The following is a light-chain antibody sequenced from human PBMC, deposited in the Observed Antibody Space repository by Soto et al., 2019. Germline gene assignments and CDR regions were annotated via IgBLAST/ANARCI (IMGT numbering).Light chain of an antibody. CDR2: AAS. CDR3: QQSYSTPPGT. Sequence: DIQMTQSPSSLSASVGDRVTITCRASQSISRYLNWYQQKPGKAPKLLIYAASSLQGGVPSRFSGSGSGTDFTLTISSLQPEDFANYYCQQSYSTPPGTFGQGTKLEIK. V-gene: IGKV1-39*01. J-gene: IGKJ2*01. CDR1: QSISRY.